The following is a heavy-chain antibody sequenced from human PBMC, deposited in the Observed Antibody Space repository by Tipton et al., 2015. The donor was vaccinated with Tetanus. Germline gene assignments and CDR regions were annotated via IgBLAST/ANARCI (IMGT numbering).Heavy chain of an antibody. CDR2: MSYHGTKE. Sequence: QVQLVQSGGGVIQPGGSLRLSCAASGFTFNNYGMHWVRQPPGKGLEWLTVMSYHGTKEFYADSVKGRFTISRDNAKNSLYLQMNSLRVEDTAVYHCVSRPLGYCSGTCQFYWYFDRWGRGTLVAVSS. D-gene: IGHD2-2*01. CDR3: VSRPLGYCSGTCQFYWYFDR. V-gene: IGHV3-33*03. CDR1: GFTFNNYG. J-gene: IGHJ2*01.